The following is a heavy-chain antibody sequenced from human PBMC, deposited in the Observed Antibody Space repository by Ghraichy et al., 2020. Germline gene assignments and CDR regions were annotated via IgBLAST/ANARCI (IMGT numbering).Heavy chain of an antibody. CDR3: ARGKFGELLFVEY. D-gene: IGHD2-21*01. CDR2: IHSSGST. V-gene: IGHV4-59*01. Sequence: SETLSLTCTVSGGSLSNYYWSWIRQPPGKGLEWIAYIHSSGSTHSNPSLKSRVALSVDTSENQISLILTSVTAADTAVYYCARGKFGELLFVEYWGQGILVTVSS. CDR1: GGSLSNYY. J-gene: IGHJ4*02.